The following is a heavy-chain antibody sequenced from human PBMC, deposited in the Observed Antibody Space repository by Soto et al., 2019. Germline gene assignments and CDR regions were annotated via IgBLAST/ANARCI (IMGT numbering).Heavy chain of an antibody. J-gene: IGHJ4*02. V-gene: IGHV4-4*07. CDR1: GASISNFY. CDR2: LYTRGTT. Sequence: PSETLSLTCIVSGASISNFYCSWIRQSAGKGLEWIGRLYTRGTTDYNPSLKSRVTMSIDTSKNRVSLSLTSVTAADTAVYYCAKGGTYYFDSWGQGIVVTVSS. CDR3: AKGGTYYFDS. D-gene: IGHD3-16*01.